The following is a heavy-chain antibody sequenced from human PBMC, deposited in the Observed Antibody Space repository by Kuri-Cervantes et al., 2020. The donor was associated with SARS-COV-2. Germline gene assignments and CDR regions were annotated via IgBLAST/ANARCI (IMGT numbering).Heavy chain of an antibody. D-gene: IGHD2-15*01. CDR1: GGSFSGYY. CDR3: ARGGGVCSGGSCSPSFDY. J-gene: IGHJ4*02. Sequence: GSLRLSCAVYGGSFSGYYWSWIRQPPGKGLEWIGEINHSGSTNYNPSLKSRVTISVDTSKSQFSLKLSSVTAADTAVYYCARGGGVCSGGSCSPSFDYWGQGTLVTVSS. CDR2: INHSGST. V-gene: IGHV4-34*01.